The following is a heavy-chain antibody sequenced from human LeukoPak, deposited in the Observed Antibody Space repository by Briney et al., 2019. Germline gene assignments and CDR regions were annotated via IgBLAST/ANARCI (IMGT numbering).Heavy chain of an antibody. V-gene: IGHV3-7*01. D-gene: IGHD5-12*01. CDR2: IKQDGSEK. J-gene: IGHJ3*02. CDR3: ATSRHSGYERYAFDI. CDR1: GFTFSSYW. Sequence: GGSLRLSCAASGFTFSSYWMSWVRQAPGKGLEWVANIKQDGSEKYYVDSVKGRFTISRDNAKNSLYLQMNSLRAEDTAVYYCATSRHSGYERYAFDIWGQGTMVTVSS.